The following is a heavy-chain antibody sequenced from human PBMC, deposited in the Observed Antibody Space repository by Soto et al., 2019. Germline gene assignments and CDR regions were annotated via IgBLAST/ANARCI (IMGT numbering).Heavy chain of an antibody. CDR2: IHPSGST. V-gene: IGHV4-34*01. CDR3: ARGTDYYKTGNY. D-gene: IGHD3-22*01. CDR1: GGSLSNFY. Sequence: SETLSLTCDVYGGSLSNFYWSWVRQPPGRGLEWVGEIHPSGSTHFNPSLKSRGTISVDTSKSQVSLKLISVTAADTAMYYCARGTDYYKTGNYWSQGALVT. J-gene: IGHJ4*02.